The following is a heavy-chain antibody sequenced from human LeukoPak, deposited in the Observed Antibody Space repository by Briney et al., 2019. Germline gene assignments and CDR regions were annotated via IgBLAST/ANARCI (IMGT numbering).Heavy chain of an antibody. D-gene: IGHD3-22*01. CDR3: VRVLSGSWDWFDP. J-gene: IGHJ5*02. V-gene: IGHV3-23*01. Sequence: PGESLRLSCAASGLTFSSYAMSWVRQAPGKGLEWVSAISGSGGSTYYADSVKGRFTISRDNAKNTVYLQMNSLRAEDTALYHCVRVLSGSWDWFDPWGQGTLVTVSS. CDR2: ISGSGGST. CDR1: GLTFSSYA.